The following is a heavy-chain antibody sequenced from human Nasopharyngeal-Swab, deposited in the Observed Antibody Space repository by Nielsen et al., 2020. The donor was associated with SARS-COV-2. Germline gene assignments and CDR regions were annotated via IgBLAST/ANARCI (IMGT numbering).Heavy chain of an antibody. V-gene: IGHV1-8*01. CDR3: ARGFIVATIFHYYYYMDV. J-gene: IGHJ6*03. D-gene: IGHD5-12*01. CDR1: GYIFTRYD. Sequence: ASVKVPCKASGYIFTRYDINWVRQATGQGLEWRGWMNPNSGNTGYAQKFQGRVTMTRNTSISTAYMELSSLRSEDTAVYYCARGFIVATIFHYYYYMDVWGKGTTVTVSS. CDR2: MNPNSGNT.